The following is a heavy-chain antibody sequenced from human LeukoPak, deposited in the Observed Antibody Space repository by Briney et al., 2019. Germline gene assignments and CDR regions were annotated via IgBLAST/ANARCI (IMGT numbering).Heavy chain of an antibody. J-gene: IGHJ4*02. V-gene: IGHV3-7*01. CDR1: GFTFSSHW. D-gene: IGHD6-13*01. CDR3: ASLSIAAAGTNY. Sequence: GSLRLSCAASGFTFSSHWMSWVRQAPGKGLEWVANIKEDGSEKYYVDSVKGRFTISRDNAKNSLYLQMSSLRAEDTAVYYCASLSIAAAGTNYWGQGTLVTVSS. CDR2: IKEDGSEK.